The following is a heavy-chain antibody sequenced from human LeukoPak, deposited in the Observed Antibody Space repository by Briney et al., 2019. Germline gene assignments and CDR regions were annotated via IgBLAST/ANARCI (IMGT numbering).Heavy chain of an antibody. J-gene: IGHJ6*03. CDR1: GGSIGTYY. Sequence: SETLSLTCTVSGGSIGTYYWSWIRQSPGKGLEWIGYIYVTGSTRYNPYLLSRVTISVDTSRNQFFLKMSSVTAADTAVYYCARHIGGGIEDMDVWGKGTKVTVSS. D-gene: IGHD3-16*02. CDR2: IYVTGST. V-gene: IGHV4-59*08. CDR3: ARHIGGGIEDMDV.